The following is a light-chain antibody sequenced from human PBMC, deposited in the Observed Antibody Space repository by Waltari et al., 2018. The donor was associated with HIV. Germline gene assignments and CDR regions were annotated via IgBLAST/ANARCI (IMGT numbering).Light chain of an antibody. CDR1: QSFLSTSDNKNY. J-gene: IGKJ5*01. Sequence: DIVMTQSPDSLAVSLGERATINCRSRQSFLSTSDNKNYLAWYQQKPGQPPKLLISWASTRESGVPARFSGSGSGTDFTLTISSLQAEYVAVYYCQQYFTTPITFGQGTRLEIK. V-gene: IGKV4-1*01. CDR2: WAS. CDR3: QQYFTTPIT.